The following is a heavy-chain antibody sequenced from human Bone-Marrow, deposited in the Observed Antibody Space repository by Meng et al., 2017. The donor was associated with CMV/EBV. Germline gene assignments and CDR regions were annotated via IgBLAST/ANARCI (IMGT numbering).Heavy chain of an antibody. CDR1: GYTFTNNY. CDR2: VNPTGIRT. J-gene: IGHJ4*02. Sequence: SVKVSCKSSGYTFTNNYVHWVRQAPGQGLEWMGIVNPTGIRTTDSQKFQVRVTMTSDTSTSTVYMEMSSLGSDDPSGYYCARDVTFGTGDCFDYWGQGTLVTVSS. V-gene: IGHV1-46*01. CDR3: ARDVTFGTGDCFDY. D-gene: IGHD3-10*01.